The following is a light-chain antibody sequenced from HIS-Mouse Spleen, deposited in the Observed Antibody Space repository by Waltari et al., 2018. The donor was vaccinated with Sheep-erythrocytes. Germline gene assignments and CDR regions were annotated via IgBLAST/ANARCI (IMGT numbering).Light chain of an antibody. CDR1: SSDVGSYNL. CDR3: CSYAGSSTPWV. V-gene: IGLV2-23*01. CDR2: EGS. Sequence: QSALTQPASVSGSPGQSITISCTGTSSDVGSYNLVSWYQQHPGKAPKLMIYEGSKRPSGFSNRCSGSKSGNTASLTLSGLQAEDEADYYCCSYAGSSTPWVFGGGTKLTVL. J-gene: IGLJ3*02.